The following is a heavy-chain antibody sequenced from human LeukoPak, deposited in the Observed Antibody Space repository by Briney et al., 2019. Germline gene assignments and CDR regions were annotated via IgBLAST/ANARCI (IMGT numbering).Heavy chain of an antibody. CDR2: ISYDGSNK. J-gene: IGHJ4*02. V-gene: IGHV3-30*18. Sequence: PGGSLRLSCAASGFTFSSYGMHWVRQAPGKGLEWVAVISYDGSNKYYADSVKGRFTISRDNSKNTLYLQMNSLRAEDTAVYYCAKLLSRTTRSPDYWGQGTLVTVSS. CDR3: AKLLSRTTRSPDY. D-gene: IGHD1-7*01. CDR1: GFTFSSYG.